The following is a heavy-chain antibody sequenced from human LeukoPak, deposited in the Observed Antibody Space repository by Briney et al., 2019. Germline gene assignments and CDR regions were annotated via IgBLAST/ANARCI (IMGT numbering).Heavy chain of an antibody. J-gene: IGHJ4*02. CDR2: IKQDGSEK. CDR1: GFTFSSYW. CDR3: ARGSGSYGFDY. Sequence: EGSLRLSCAASGFTFSSYWMSWVRPAPGKGLEWVANIKQDGSEKYYVDSVKGRFTISRDNAKNSLYLQMNSLRAEDTAVYYCARGSGSYGFDYWGQGTLVTVSS. D-gene: IGHD1-26*01. V-gene: IGHV3-7*01.